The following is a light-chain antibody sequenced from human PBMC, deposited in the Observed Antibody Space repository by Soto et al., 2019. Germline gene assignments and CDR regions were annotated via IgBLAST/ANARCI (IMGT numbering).Light chain of an antibody. CDR3: AAWDDSLSGRV. CDR1: SSNIGSYN. V-gene: IGLV1-47*01. Sequence: QSVLTQPPSASGTPGQRVTISCSGSSSNIGSYNVYWYQQLPGTAPKLLIYRNNQRPSGVPDRFSGSKSGTSASLAISGLRSEDEADYYCAAWDDSLSGRVFGGGTQLTVL. J-gene: IGLJ3*02. CDR2: RNN.